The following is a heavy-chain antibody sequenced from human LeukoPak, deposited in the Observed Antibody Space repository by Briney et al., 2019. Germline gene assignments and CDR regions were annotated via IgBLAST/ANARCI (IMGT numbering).Heavy chain of an antibody. CDR2: INLSGST. CDR3: ARGRSFRYYYDSSGYSRNYYYYYMDV. CDR1: GGSFSGYY. V-gene: IGHV4-34*01. Sequence: SETLSLTCAVYGGSFSGYYWSWIRQPPGKGLEWIGEINLSGSTNYNPSLKSRVTISVDTSKNQFSLKLSSVTAADTAVYYCARGRSFRYYYDSSGYSRNYYYYYMDVWGKGTTVTVSS. D-gene: IGHD3-22*01. J-gene: IGHJ6*03.